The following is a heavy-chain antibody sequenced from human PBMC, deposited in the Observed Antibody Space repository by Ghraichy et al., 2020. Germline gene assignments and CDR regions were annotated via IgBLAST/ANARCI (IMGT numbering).Heavy chain of an antibody. D-gene: IGHD4-23*01. CDR2: ITTSSRTI. CDR1: GFTFSDYN. CDR3: ARASTVVRFYFYAGMDV. V-gene: IGHV3-48*02. J-gene: IGHJ6*02. Sequence: LSLTCVGSGFTFSDYNMNWVRQSPGKGLEWVSYITTSSRTIFYADSVKGRFTISRDNAQNSLYLQMNSLRDEDTAVYYCARASTVVRFYFYAGMDVWGQGTTVTDSS.